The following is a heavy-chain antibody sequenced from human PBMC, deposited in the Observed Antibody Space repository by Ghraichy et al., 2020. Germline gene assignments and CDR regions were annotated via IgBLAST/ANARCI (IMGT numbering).Heavy chain of an antibody. J-gene: IGHJ4*02. D-gene: IGHD2-21*01. V-gene: IGHV3-23*01. CDR3: SNLGLISLYSYSI. CDR1: GFTFSTYV. Sequence: GGSLRLSCAASGFTFSTYVMSWVRQAPGKGLEWVSGISYNGGTTYYADSVKDRFTISRDNSKNTLYLQMNSLRAEDTAVYYCSNLGLISLYSYSIWGQGTPVTVSS. CDR2: ISYNGGTT.